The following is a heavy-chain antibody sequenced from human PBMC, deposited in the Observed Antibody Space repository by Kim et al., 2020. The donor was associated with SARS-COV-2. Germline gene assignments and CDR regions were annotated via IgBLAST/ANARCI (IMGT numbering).Heavy chain of an antibody. D-gene: IGHD3-16*02. CDR3: AKGGANVVDY. J-gene: IGHJ4*02. Sequence: TTSYADSVKGRFTISRDNAKSTLYLQVNSLRAEDTAVYYCAKGGANVVDYWGQGTLLTVSS. CDR2: TT. V-gene: IGHV3-74*01.